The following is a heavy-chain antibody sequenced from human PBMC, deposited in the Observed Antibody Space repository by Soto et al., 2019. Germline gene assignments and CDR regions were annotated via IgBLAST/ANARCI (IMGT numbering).Heavy chain of an antibody. Sequence: QVQLVQSGDEVRKPGSSVKVSCKASGYIFANYGIAWVRQAPGQGLEWMGWISPYSGNPHYASKVQGRLTMTTETSTSTGYMDLGILTSDDTAVYYCAMVDNYGTPTPPDVWGQGTTGSVS. V-gene: IGHV1-18*01. CDR1: GYIFANYG. J-gene: IGHJ6*02. CDR3: AMVDNYGTPTPPDV. CDR2: ISPYSGNP. D-gene: IGHD1-1*01.